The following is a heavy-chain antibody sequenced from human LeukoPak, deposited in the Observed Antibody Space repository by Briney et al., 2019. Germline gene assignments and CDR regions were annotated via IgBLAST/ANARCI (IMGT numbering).Heavy chain of an antibody. Sequence: PSETLSLTCTVSGGSISSGGYYWSWIRQHSGKGLEWIGYIYYSGSTYYNPSLESRVTISVDTSKNQFSLKLSSVTAADTAVYYCARGRNLEWFDYWGQGTLVTVSS. D-gene: IGHD3-3*01. CDR2: IYYSGST. CDR3: ARGRNLEWFDY. J-gene: IGHJ5*01. CDR1: GGSISSGGYY. V-gene: IGHV4-31*03.